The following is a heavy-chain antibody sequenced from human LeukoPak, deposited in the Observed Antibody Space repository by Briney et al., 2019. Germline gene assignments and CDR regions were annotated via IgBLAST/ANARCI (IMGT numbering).Heavy chain of an antibody. Sequence: GASVKVSCKASGYTFTSYGISWVRQAPGQGLEWMGWISAYNGNTNYAQKLQGRVTMTTDTSTSTAYMELRSLRSDDTAVYYCARGSGREELLSNFDYWGQGTLVTVSS. J-gene: IGHJ4*02. V-gene: IGHV1-18*01. CDR1: GYTFTSYG. D-gene: IGHD1-26*01. CDR2: ISAYNGNT. CDR3: ARGSGREELLSNFDY.